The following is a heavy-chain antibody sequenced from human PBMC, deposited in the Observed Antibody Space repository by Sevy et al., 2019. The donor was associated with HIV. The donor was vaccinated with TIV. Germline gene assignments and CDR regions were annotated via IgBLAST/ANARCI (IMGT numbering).Heavy chain of an antibody. Sequence: GGSLRLSCAASGFTFSSYAMHWVRQAPGKGLEWVAVISYDGSNKYYADSVKGRFTISRDNSKNTLYLQMNSLRAEDTAVYYCAREPLYSSGWLETMFVYYFDYWGQGTLVTVSS. CDR3: AREPLYSSGWLETMFVYYFDY. CDR1: GFTFSSYA. D-gene: IGHD6-19*01. CDR2: ISYDGSNK. V-gene: IGHV3-30*04. J-gene: IGHJ4*02.